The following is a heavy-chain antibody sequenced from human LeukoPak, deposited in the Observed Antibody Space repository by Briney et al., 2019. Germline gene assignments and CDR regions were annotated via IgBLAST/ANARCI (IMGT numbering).Heavy chain of an antibody. J-gene: IGHJ4*02. D-gene: IGHD1-26*01. CDR1: GYTFTGYY. Sequence: EASVKVSCKASGYTFTGYYMHWVRQAPGQGLEWMGWINPNSGGTNYAQKFQGRVTMTRDTSISTAYMELSRLRSEDTAVYYCARDIVTSGSLWDWGQGTLVTVSS. CDR2: INPNSGGT. CDR3: ARDIVTSGSLWD. V-gene: IGHV1-2*02.